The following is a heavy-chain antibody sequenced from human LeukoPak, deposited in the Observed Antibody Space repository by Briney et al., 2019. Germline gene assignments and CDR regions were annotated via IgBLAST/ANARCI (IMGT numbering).Heavy chain of an antibody. V-gene: IGHV2-26*01. Sequence: ETLSLTCTVSGGSISSYYWSWIRQPPGKALEWLAHIFSNDEKSYSTSLKSRLTISKDTSKSQVVLTMTNMDPVDTATYYCARIYYGDYGSYWFDPWGQGTLVTVSS. J-gene: IGHJ5*02. D-gene: IGHD4-17*01. CDR1: GGSISSYYW. CDR3: ARIYYGDYGSYWFDP. CDR2: IFSNDEK.